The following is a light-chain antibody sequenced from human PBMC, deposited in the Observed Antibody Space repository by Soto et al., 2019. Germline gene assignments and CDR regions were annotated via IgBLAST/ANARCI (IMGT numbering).Light chain of an antibody. CDR1: QSITTY. Sequence: DIQMTQSPSTLSASVGDRVTITCRASQSITTYLTRYQQKPGKAPKLLIYDASSLKSGVPSRFSGSGSGTEFTLTISSLQPDDFATYYCQHYNSYPITFGQGTRLEI. J-gene: IGKJ5*01. V-gene: IGKV1-5*01. CDR2: DAS. CDR3: QHYNSYPIT.